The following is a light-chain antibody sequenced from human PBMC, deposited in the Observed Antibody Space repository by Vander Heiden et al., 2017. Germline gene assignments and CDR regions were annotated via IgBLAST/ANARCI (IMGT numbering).Light chain of an antibody. Sequence: QTVVTQEPSFSVSPGGTVTLTCVLSSGSVSTNYYPSWYQQTPGQSPRTLIYSTNTRSSGVPDRFSGSILGNTAALTITGAQADDESDYYCVLYMGSGISVFGGGTKLTVL. CDR1: SGSVSTNYY. V-gene: IGLV8-61*01. J-gene: IGLJ2*01. CDR2: STN. CDR3: VLYMGSGISV.